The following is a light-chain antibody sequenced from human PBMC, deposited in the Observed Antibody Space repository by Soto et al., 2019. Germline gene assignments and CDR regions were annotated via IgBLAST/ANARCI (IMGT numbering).Light chain of an antibody. V-gene: IGKV1-5*01. Sequence: DIQMTQSPSTVSAYVGDSVTITCRASQSITTWLAWYQQRPGKAPTLLIYDVSSLQSGVPSRFSGSGSGTEFPLTISSLQPDDFATYYGQHYKMYSPRTFGQGTKVESK. CDR2: DVS. CDR1: QSITTW. J-gene: IGKJ1*01. CDR3: QHYKMYSPRT.